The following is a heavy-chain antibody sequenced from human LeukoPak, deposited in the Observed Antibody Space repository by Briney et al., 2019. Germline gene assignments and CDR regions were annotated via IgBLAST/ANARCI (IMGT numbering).Heavy chain of an antibody. D-gene: IGHD2-2*01. V-gene: IGHV3-30*18. CDR2: ISHDGINK. Sequence: GGSLRLSCAASGFTLSTSDMHWVRQAPGKGLEWVALISHDGINKYHAESVMGRFTISRDDSKNTLYLQMNSLKTEDTALYYCTKVAPVCSTTDCFRSPYYGMDVWGQGTTVTVSS. CDR1: GFTLSTSD. J-gene: IGHJ6*02. CDR3: TKVAPVCSTTDCFRSPYYGMDV.